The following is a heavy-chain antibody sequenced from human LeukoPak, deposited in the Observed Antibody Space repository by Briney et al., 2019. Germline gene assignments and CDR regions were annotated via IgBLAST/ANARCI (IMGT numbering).Heavy chain of an antibody. CDR2: IKQDGSEK. J-gene: IGHJ4*02. CDR3: ARRYFDY. Sequence: GGSLRLSCAASGFTFSSYWMQWVRQTPGKGLEWVANIKQDGSEKYYADSVKGRFIISRDNAKNALYLQMSSLRAEDTAIYYCARRYFDYWGQGTLVTVSS. CDR1: GFTFSSYW. V-gene: IGHV3-7*03.